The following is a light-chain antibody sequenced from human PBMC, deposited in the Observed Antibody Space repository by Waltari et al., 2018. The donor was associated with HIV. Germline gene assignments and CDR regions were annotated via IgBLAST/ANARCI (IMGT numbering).Light chain of an antibody. CDR3: RQRGNWPELT. V-gene: IGKV3-11*01. CDR2: DAS. J-gene: IGKJ4*01. CDR1: QHVRSH. Sequence: EIVLTQSPAILSLSPGQRATLSCRASQHVRSHLAWYQQKPGQPPSLLLYDASRRATGSAARCSGSGSGTEFTPPISSLEPDDVAVYYCRQRGNWPELTFGGGTTVEIK.